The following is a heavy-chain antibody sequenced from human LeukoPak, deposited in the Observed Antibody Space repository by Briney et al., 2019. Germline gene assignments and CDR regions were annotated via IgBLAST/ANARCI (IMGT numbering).Heavy chain of an antibody. CDR1: GGSLSSGDYF. D-gene: IGHD3-9*01. CDR2: IYYSGSA. V-gene: IGHV4-30-4*01. J-gene: IGHJ6*02. CDR3: ARDSYYDLLTGYYPYYYYGMDV. Sequence: SETLSLTCTVSGGSLSSGDYFWTWVRQPPGKGLEWIGYIYYSGSAYYNPSLAGRVAISLDTSKNQFSLKLHSVTAADTAVYYCARDSYYDLLTGYYPYYYYGMDVWGQGTTVTVSS.